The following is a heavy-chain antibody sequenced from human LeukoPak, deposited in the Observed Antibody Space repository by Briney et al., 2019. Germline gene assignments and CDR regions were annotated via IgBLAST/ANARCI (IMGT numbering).Heavy chain of an antibody. CDR1: GGSISSSSYY. J-gene: IGHJ4*02. CDR2: IYYSGST. D-gene: IGHD2-21*02. Sequence: SETLSLTCTVSGGSISSSSYYWGWIRQPPGKGLEWIGSIYYSGSTYYNPSLKSRVTISVDTSKNQFSLKLSSVTAADTAVYYCARQGPGDPHRRNFDYWGQGTLVTVSS. CDR3: ARQGPGDPHRRNFDY. V-gene: IGHV4-39*01.